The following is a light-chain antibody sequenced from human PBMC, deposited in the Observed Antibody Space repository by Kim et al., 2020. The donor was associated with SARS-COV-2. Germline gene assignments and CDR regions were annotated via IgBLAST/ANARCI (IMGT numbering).Light chain of an antibody. CDR1: QGVSNN. J-gene: IGKJ5*01. CDR3: QQYNNWPPVT. V-gene: IGKV3-15*01. CDR2: GAS. Sequence: EIVMTQSPATLSVSPGDGATVSCRASQGVSNNLAWFQQKPGQAPRLLIYGASSRANGIPARFSGTGSGTEFTLTISSLQSEDFAVYYCQQYNNWPPVTFGQGTRLEIK.